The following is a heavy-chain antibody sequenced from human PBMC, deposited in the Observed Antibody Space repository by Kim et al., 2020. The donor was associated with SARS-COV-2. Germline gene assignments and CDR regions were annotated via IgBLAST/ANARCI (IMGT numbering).Heavy chain of an antibody. D-gene: IGHD4-17*01. CDR2: IKQDGSEK. V-gene: IGHV3-7*01. J-gene: IGHJ5*02. CDR1: GFTFSSYW. Sequence: GGSLRLSCAASGFTFSSYWMSWVRQAPGKGLEWVANIKQDGSEKYYVDSVKGRFTISRDNAKNSLYLQMNSLRAEDTAVYYCARLLPSTVKGWFDPWGQGTLVTVSS. CDR3: ARLLPSTVKGWFDP.